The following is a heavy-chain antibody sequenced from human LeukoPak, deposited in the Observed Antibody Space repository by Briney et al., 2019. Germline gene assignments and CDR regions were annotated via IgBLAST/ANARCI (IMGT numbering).Heavy chain of an antibody. CDR1: GGSISSYY. V-gene: IGHV4-59*01. J-gene: IGHJ4*02. CDR2: IYYSGST. CDR3: ARHEAGPRNYFDY. Sequence: SETLSLTCTVSGGSISSYYWSWIRQPPGKGLEWIGYIYYSGSTNYNPSLKSRVTISVDTSKNQFSLKLSSVTAADTAVYYCARHEAGPRNYFDYWGQGTLVTVSS.